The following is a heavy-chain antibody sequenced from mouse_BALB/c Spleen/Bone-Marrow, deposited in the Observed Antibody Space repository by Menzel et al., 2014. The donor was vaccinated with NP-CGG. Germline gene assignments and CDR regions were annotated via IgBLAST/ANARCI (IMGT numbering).Heavy chain of an antibody. Sequence: VQLPQSGAELVKPGASVKLSCQASGSTFTNYYLYWVKQRPGQGLAWIGEINPGSGGTNYNEKFKGKATLTADKSSSTAYMQLSSLTSDDSAVYFCARSEGNYADYRGQGTTRTVSS. V-gene: IGHV1-54*01. D-gene: IGHD2-1*01. CDR1: GSTFTNYY. CDR2: INPGSGGT. CDR3: ARSEGNYADY. J-gene: IGHJ2*01.